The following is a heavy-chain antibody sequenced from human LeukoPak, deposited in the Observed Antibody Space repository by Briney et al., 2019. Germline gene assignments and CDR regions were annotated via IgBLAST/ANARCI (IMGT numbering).Heavy chain of an antibody. Sequence: PGGSLRLSCAASGFTFSSYWMSWVRQAPGKGLEWVANIKQDGSEKYYVDSVKGRFTISRDNAKNSLYLQMNSLRAEDTAVYYCARVMDNWNDGAFDIWGQGTMVTVSS. D-gene: IGHD1-1*01. CDR2: IKQDGSEK. CDR1: GFTFSSYW. CDR3: ARVMDNWNDGAFDI. V-gene: IGHV3-7*01. J-gene: IGHJ3*02.